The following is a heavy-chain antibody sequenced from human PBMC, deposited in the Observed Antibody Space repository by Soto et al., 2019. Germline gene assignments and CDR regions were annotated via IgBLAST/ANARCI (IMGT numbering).Heavy chain of an antibody. J-gene: IGHJ6*02. Sequence: ASVKVSCKASGYTFTGYYMHWVLQAPVQGLEWMGWINPNSGGTNYAQKFQGRVTMTRDTYISTAYMELSRLRSDATAVYYCARERASLLTMIVVVTNSPEDGMDVWGQGTTVTVSS. V-gene: IGHV1-2*02. CDR1: GYTFTGYY. CDR3: ARERASLLTMIVVVTNSPEDGMDV. D-gene: IGHD3-22*01. CDR2: INPNSGGT.